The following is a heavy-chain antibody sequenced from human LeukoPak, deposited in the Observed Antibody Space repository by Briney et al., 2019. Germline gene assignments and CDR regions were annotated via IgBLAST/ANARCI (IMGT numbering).Heavy chain of an antibody. CDR3: ARGRMTTATNYYFDY. D-gene: IGHD4-17*01. CDR1: GGSISSGDYY. Sequence: PSETLSLTCTVSGGSISSGDYYWSWIRQPPGKGLEWIGYIYYSGSTYYNPSLKSRVTISVDTSKNQFSPKLSSVTAADTAVYYCARGRMTTATNYYFDYWGQGTLVTVSS. V-gene: IGHV4-30-4*01. CDR2: IYYSGST. J-gene: IGHJ4*02.